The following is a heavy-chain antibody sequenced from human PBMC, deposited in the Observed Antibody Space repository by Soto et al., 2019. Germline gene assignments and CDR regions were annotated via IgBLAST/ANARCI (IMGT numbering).Heavy chain of an antibody. CDR1: GYTLTELS. CDR3: ATRALTTTVTPNYYYYGMDV. D-gene: IGHD4-17*01. Sequence: ASVKVSCKVSGYTLTELSMHWVRQAPGKGLEWMGGFDPEDGETIYAQKFQGRVTMTEDTSTDTAYMKLSSLRSEDTAVYYCATRALTTTVTPNYYYYGMDVWGQGTTVTVSS. V-gene: IGHV1-24*01. CDR2: FDPEDGET. J-gene: IGHJ6*02.